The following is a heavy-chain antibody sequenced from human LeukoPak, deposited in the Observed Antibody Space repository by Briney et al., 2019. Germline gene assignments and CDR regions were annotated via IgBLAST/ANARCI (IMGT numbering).Heavy chain of an antibody. Sequence: SETLSLTCTVSGGSVSSSSYYWGWIRQSPGKGLEWIGSISYSGSTYHNPSLKSRVTISVDTSKNQFSLKLSSVTAADTAVYYCARYPNTIFGVAPAYWYFDLWGRGALVTVSS. CDR2: ISYSGST. V-gene: IGHV4-39*07. CDR3: ARYPNTIFGVAPAYWYFDL. CDR1: GGSVSSSSYY. J-gene: IGHJ2*01. D-gene: IGHD3-3*01.